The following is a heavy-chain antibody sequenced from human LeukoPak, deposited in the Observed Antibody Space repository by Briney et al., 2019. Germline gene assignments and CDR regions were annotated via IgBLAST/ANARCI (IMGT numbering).Heavy chain of an antibody. D-gene: IGHD4-17*01. J-gene: IGHJ4*02. CDR2: VDGGGGGT. CDR3: AKHRENYGDSCLDDY. V-gene: IGHV3-23*01. Sequence: PGGSLRLSCAASGFTGSNNYVSWVRQAPGRGLEWVSSVDGGGGGTYYADSVKGRFTISRDNSKDTLYLQMNGLRAEDTAVYFCAKHRENYGDSCLDDYWGQGALVTVSS. CDR1: GFTGSNNY.